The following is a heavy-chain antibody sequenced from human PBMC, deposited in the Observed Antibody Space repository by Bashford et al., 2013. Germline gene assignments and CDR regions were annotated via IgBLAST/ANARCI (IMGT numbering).Heavy chain of an antibody. CDR2: IYYSGST. V-gene: IGHV4-59*12. J-gene: IGHJ5*02. CDR1: GGSISSYY. Sequence: SSETLSLTCTVSGGSISSYYWSWIRQPPGKGLEWIGYIYYSGSTYYNPSLKSRVTISVDTSKNQFSLKLSSVTAADTAVYYCARARYSSSWYRPVGWFDPWGQGTLVTVSS. D-gene: IGHD6-13*01. CDR3: ARARYSSSWYRPVGWFDP.